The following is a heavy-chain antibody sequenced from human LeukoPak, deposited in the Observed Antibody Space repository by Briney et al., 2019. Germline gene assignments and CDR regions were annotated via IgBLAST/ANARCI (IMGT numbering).Heavy chain of an antibody. CDR2: IKQNGSEK. D-gene: IGHD6-19*01. CDR1: GFTFSSYW. J-gene: IGHJ6*03. CDR3: VRDGGWYKRGLDYYYYYMDV. Sequence: GGPLRLSCAASGFTFSSYWMSWVRQPPGKGLEWVANIKQNGSEKYYVDSVKGRFTISRDNAKNSLYLQMNSLRPEDTAFYYCVRDGGWYKRGLDYYYYYMDVWGKGTTVTVSS. V-gene: IGHV3-7*03.